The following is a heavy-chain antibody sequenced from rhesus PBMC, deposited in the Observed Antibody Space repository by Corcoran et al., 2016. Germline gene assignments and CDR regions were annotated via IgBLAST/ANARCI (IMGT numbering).Heavy chain of an antibody. CDR3: ARGRAAAGTRGLDS. CDR1: GGSIRDSYY. Sequence: QVQLQESGPGLVKPSATLSLTCAASGGSIRDSYYWNWIRQPPGQGLEWIGNIYGSSGSTYYNPSLKSRVTISKDTSKNQFSLKLSSVTAADTAVYYCARGRAAAGTRGLDSWGQGVVVTVSS. CDR2: IYGSSGST. V-gene: IGHV4S7*01. J-gene: IGHJ6*01. D-gene: IGHD6-31*01.